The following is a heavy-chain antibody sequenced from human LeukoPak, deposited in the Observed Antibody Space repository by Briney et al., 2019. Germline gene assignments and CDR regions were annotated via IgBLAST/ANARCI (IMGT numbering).Heavy chain of an antibody. CDR3: AKGLVYGDDY. D-gene: IGHD4-17*01. CDR2: ISGSGGST. J-gene: IGHJ4*02. V-gene: IGHV3-23*01. CDR1: GFTLSSYA. Sequence: GGSLRLSCAASGFTLSSYAMSWVGQAPGKGLEWVSAISGSGGSTYYADSVKGRFTISRDNSKNTLYLQMNSLRAEDTAVYYCAKGLVYGDDYWGQGTLVTVSS.